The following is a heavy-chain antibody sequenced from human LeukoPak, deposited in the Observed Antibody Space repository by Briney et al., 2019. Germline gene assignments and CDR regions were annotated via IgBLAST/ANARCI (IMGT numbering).Heavy chain of an antibody. CDR1: GYTFTSYD. D-gene: IGHD6-13*01. CDR2: MNPNSGNT. CDR3: ARGPPNYSSSWSMGGNWFDP. V-gene: IGHV1-8*01. J-gene: IGHJ5*02. Sequence: ASVKVSCKASGYTFTSYDINWVRQATGQGLEWMGWMNPNSGNTGYAQKFQGRVTMTRNISISTAYMELSSLRSEDTAVYYCARGPPNYSSSWSMGGNWFDPWGQGTLVTVSS.